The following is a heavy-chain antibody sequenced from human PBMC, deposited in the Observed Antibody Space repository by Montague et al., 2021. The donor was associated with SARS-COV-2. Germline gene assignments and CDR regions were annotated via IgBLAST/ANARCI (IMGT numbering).Heavy chain of an antibody. J-gene: IGHJ4*02. CDR2: IYDSGRS. Sequence: SETLSLTCAVYGGSFSGYSWSWIRQPPGKGLEWIGEIYDSGRSNYNPTLKSRVTMLVDTAKNQFSLRLSSVTPADTAMYYCARGQRRTNLPNIVLGTASQRPFDYWGQGALVTVSS. CDR1: GGSFSGYS. D-gene: IGHD2-21*02. V-gene: IGHV4-34*01. CDR3: ARGQRRTNLPNIVLGTASQRPFDY.